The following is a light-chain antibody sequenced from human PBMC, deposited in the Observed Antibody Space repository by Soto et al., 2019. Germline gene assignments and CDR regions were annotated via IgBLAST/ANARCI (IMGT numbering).Light chain of an antibody. J-gene: IGLJ2*01. CDR2: SNH. Sequence: QSVLTQPPSASGTPGQRVTISCSGSSSNIGSNTVNWYQQLPGTAPKLLIYSNHQRPSGVPDRFSGSKSGTSASLAISGLQSEYEADYYCAAWDVSLNALFGGGTKLTVL. V-gene: IGLV1-44*01. CDR3: AAWDVSLNAL. CDR1: SSNIGSNT.